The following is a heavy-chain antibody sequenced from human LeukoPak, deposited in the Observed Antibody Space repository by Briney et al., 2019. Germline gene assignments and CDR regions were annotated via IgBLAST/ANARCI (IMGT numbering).Heavy chain of an antibody. CDR3: ARAKGLGCGGARYYVFDY. D-gene: IGHD2-21*01. CDR1: GYTFTDYY. J-gene: IGHJ4*02. Sequence: ASVKVSCKASGYTFTDYYLHWVRQAPGQGLEWMGWINPNSGGTNYAQKFQGRVTMTRDTSINTAYMELSRLRSDDTAVYYCARAKGLGCGGARYYVFDYWGQGTLVTVSP. V-gene: IGHV1-2*02. CDR2: INPNSGGT.